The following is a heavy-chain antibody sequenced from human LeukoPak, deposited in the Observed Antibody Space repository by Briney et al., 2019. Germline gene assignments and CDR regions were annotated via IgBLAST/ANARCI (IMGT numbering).Heavy chain of an antibody. V-gene: IGHV6-1*01. J-gene: IGHJ4*02. Sequence: SQTLSLTCAISGDSVSSKSASWNWIRQSPSRGLEWLGRTYYRTKWYDDYAVSVKSRMTINADTSKNQFSLRLNSVTPEDSAVYYCARGESGTTVFLFAYWGQGTLVTVSS. CDR1: GDSVSSKSAS. CDR3: ARGESGTTVFLFAY. D-gene: IGHD1-1*01. CDR2: TYYRTKWYD.